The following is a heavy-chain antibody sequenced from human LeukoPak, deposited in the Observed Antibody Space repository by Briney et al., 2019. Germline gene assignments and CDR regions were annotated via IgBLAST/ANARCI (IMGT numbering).Heavy chain of an antibody. D-gene: IGHD3-10*01. Sequence: SVKVSCKASGGTVSSYAISWVRQAPGQGLEWMGGIIPIVGTAKYAQKFQGRVTMTEDTSTDTAYMELSSLRSEDTAVYYCATDLGYYGSGSYTIDYWGQGTLVTVSS. J-gene: IGHJ4*02. V-gene: IGHV1-69*06. CDR1: GGTVSSYA. CDR2: IIPIVGTA. CDR3: ATDLGYYGSGSYTIDY.